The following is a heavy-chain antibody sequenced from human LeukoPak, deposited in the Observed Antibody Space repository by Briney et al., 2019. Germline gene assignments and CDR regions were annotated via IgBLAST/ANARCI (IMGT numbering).Heavy chain of an antibody. CDR2: INPNSGGT. CDR1: GYTFTGYY. CDR3: ARDRWATGTSIAAFDI. J-gene: IGHJ3*02. D-gene: IGHD1-1*01. Sequence: ASVKVSCKASGYTFTGYYMHWVRQAPGQGLEWMGWINPNSGGTNYAQKFQGRVTMTRDTSISTAYMELSSLRSEDTAVYYCARDRWATGTSIAAFDIWGQGTMVTVSS. V-gene: IGHV1-2*02.